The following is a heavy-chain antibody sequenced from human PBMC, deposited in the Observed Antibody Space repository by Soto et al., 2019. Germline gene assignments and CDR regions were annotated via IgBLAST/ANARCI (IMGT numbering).Heavy chain of an antibody. D-gene: IGHD3-10*01. CDR3: ARRPGGGGY. Sequence: EVQLVESGGGLIQPGGSLRLSCAVSGFTVSNNYMSWVRQAPGKGLEGVSVIYSGGYTAYGDSVKGRFTISRDNSKNTLYLQRKRPGADDTGVFYWARRPGGGGYWGQGTLVTVSS. CDR2: IYSGGYT. J-gene: IGHJ4*02. V-gene: IGHV3-53*01. CDR1: GFTVSNNY.